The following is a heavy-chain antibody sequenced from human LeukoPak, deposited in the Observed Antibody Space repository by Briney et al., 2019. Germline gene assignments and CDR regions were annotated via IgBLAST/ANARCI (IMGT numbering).Heavy chain of an antibody. D-gene: IGHD3-3*01. Sequence: PGGSLRLSCAASGFTFSSYWMSWVRQAPGKGLEWVANIKQDGSEKYYVDSVKGRFTISRDNAKNSLYLQMNSLRAEDTAVYYYARSRVETSWSPNQDWGQGTLVTVSS. V-gene: IGHV3-7*01. CDR1: GFTFSSYW. CDR3: ARSRVETSWSPNQD. CDR2: IKQDGSEK. J-gene: IGHJ4*02.